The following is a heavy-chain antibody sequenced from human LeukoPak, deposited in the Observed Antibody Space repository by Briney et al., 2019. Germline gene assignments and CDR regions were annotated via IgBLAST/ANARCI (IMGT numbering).Heavy chain of an antibody. CDR1: GGSISSSSYY. J-gene: IGHJ4*02. D-gene: IGHD3-9*01. V-gene: IGHV4-39*01. CDR2: IYYSGVT. Sequence: PETLSLTCTVSGGSISSSSYYWGWIRQPPGKGLEWLGSIYYSGVTYYNASLKSRVTISVDTSKNQFALKLSSVTAADTAVYYCARHLPNYDILTGYSYYFDYWGQGTLVTVSS. CDR3: ARHLPNYDILTGYSYYFDY.